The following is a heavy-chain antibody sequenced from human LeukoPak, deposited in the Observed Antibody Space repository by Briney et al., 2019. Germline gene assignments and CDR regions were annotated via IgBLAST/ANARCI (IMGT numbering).Heavy chain of an antibody. CDR2: IWYGGSNK. CDR3: AKDGGASYGYLVY. D-gene: IGHD5-18*01. V-gene: IGHV3-33*06. CDR1: GFTFSSYG. J-gene: IGHJ4*02. Sequence: GGSLRLSCAASGFTFSSYGMHWVRQAPGKGLEWVAVIWYGGSNKYYADSVKGRFTISRDNSKNTLYLQMNSLRAEDTAVYYCAKDGGASYGYLVYWGQGTLVTVSS.